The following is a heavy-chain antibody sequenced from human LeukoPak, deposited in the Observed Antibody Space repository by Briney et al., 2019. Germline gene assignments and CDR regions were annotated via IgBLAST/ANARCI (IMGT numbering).Heavy chain of an antibody. J-gene: IGHJ5*02. CDR2: IYYSGST. V-gene: IGHV4-61*01. CDR3: AREGCSGGSCYISGYWFDP. CDR1: GGSASSGRDY. Sequence: SETLSLTCTVSGGSASSGRDYWSWIRQPPGKGLEWVGNIYYSGSTNHNPSLKSRVVMSLDTSKNQFSLKLTSVTAADTAVYYCAREGCSGGSCYISGYWFDPWGQGTLVTVSS. D-gene: IGHD2-8*02.